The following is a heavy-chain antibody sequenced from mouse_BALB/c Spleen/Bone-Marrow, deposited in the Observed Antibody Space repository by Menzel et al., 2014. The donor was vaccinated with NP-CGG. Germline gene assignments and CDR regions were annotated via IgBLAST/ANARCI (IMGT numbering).Heavy chain of an antibody. J-gene: IGHJ1*01. Sequence: DVKLVESGGGLVQPGGSLKLSCAASGFDFSRYWMSWVRQAPGKGLEWIGEINPNSSTINYTPSLKDKFIISRDNAKNTLYMQMSKVRSVGTALYYCARHNYYGILFVWGAGATVSVSS. CDR3: ARHNYYGILFV. CDR1: GFDFSRYW. CDR2: INPNSSTI. D-gene: IGHD1-1*01. V-gene: IGHV4-1*02.